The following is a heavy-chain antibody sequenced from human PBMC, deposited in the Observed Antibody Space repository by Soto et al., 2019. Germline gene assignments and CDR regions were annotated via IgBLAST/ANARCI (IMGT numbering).Heavy chain of an antibody. Sequence: SETLSLTCTVSGGSISSYYWSWIRQPPGKGLEWIGYIYYSGSTNYNPSLKSRVTISVDTSKNQFSLKLSSVTAADTAVYYCARDYYYDSSGSNWFDHWGQGNLVTVSS. V-gene: IGHV4-59*01. J-gene: IGHJ5*02. CDR2: IYYSGST. CDR3: ARDYYYDSSGSNWFDH. D-gene: IGHD3-22*01. CDR1: GGSISSYY.